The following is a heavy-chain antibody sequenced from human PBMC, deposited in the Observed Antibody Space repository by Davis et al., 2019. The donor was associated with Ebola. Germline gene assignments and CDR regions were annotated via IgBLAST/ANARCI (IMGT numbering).Heavy chain of an antibody. Sequence: PSETLSLTCTVSGVSIIDHYWSCIRQSPGKGLEWIGYIDYRGRSTHKPSLRSRITMSVDTSKNQFSLKLKSITAADTAVYYCARGGSPAMFKGVDEWGQGTLVTVAS. J-gene: IGHJ4*02. V-gene: IGHV4-59*11. CDR1: GVSIIDHY. CDR3: ARGGSPAMFKGVDE. CDR2: IDYRGRS. D-gene: IGHD2-2*01.